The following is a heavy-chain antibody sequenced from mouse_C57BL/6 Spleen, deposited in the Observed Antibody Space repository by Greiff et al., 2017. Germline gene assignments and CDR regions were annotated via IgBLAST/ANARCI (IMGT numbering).Heavy chain of an antibody. J-gene: IGHJ2*01. CDR3: ARVRQLEYYFDY. CDR1: GYTFTSYG. Sequence: QVQLQQSGAELARPGASVKLSCKASGYTFTSYGISWVKQRTGQGLEWIGEIYPRSGNTYYNEKFKGKATLTADKSSSTAYMALRSLTSEAAAVYFCARVRQLEYYFDYWGQGTPVTVSS. CDR2: IYPRSGNT. V-gene: IGHV1-81*01. D-gene: IGHD6-1*02.